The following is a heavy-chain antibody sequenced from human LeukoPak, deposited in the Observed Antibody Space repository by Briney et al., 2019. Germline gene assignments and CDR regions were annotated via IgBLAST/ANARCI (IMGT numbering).Heavy chain of an antibody. Sequence: SQTLSLTCTVSGGSISSGSYYWSWIRQPAGKGLEWIGRIYTSGSTNYNPSLKSRVTISVDTSRNQFSLKLSSVTAADTAVYYCARGQKMKMVYYYDSSGFPLFDYWGQGTLVTVSS. CDR1: GGSISSGSYY. D-gene: IGHD3-22*01. CDR3: ARGQKMKMVYYYDSSGFPLFDY. CDR2: IYTSGST. J-gene: IGHJ4*02. V-gene: IGHV4-61*02.